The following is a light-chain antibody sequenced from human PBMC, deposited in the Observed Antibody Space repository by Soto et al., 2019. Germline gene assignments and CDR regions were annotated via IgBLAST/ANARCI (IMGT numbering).Light chain of an antibody. CDR2: YDS. V-gene: IGLV3-21*04. Sequence: SYELTQPPSVSVAPGRTARITCGGNNIGSKSVHWYQQKPGQAPVLVIYYDSDRPSGIPERFSGSNSGNTATLTISRVEAGDKADYYCQVWDSSSDPRYVFGTGTKVTVL. CDR3: QVWDSSSDPRYV. CDR1: NIGSKS. J-gene: IGLJ1*01.